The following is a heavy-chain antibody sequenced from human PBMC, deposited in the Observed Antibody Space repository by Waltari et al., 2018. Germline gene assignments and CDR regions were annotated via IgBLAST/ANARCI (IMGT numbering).Heavy chain of an antibody. D-gene: IGHD3-3*02. CDR2: VDPDDGQK. V-gene: IGHV1-69-2*01. J-gene: IGHJ3*02. Sequence: EVRLLQSGAEVKKPGTTFKISCRLSGYTLSDYYIHWIQQAPGKGLQWMGLVDPDDGQKIEAEAPQGRISMTADSSRKTVYMELTSLTSDDSAVYYCATGLGDSISASRPFEIWGQGTVITVSS. CDR3: ATGLGDSISASRPFEI. CDR1: GYTLSDYY.